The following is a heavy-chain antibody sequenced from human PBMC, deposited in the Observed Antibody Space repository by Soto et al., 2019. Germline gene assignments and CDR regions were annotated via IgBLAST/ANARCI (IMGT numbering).Heavy chain of an antibody. V-gene: IGHV3-21*01. D-gene: IGHD2-2*01. Sequence: GGSLRLSCAASGFTFSSYSMNWVRQAPGKGLEWVSSISSSSSYIYFADSVKGRFTISRDNAKNSLYLQMNSLRAEDTAVYYCARDYQGNAFDIWGQGTMVTVSS. CDR1: GFTFSSYS. J-gene: IGHJ3*02. CDR3: ARDYQGNAFDI. CDR2: ISSSSSYI.